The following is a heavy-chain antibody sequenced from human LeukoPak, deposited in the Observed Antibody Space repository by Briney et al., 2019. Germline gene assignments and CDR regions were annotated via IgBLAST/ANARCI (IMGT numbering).Heavy chain of an antibody. CDR1: GGTFSSYA. Sequence: ASVKVSCKASGGTFSSYAISWVRQAPGQGLEWMGGIIPIFGTANYAQKFQGRDTITTDESTSTAYMELSSLRSEDTAVYYCARGDYYDSIIPQRHQYYFDYWGQGTLVTVSS. V-gene: IGHV1-69*05. J-gene: IGHJ4*02. CDR2: IIPIFGTA. D-gene: IGHD3-22*01. CDR3: ARGDYYDSIIPQRHQYYFDY.